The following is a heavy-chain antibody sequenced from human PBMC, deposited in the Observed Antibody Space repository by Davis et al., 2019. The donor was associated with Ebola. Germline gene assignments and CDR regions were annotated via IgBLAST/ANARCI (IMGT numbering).Heavy chain of an antibody. Sequence: GALKISCATSGFIFRSYVMSWVRQAPGKGLEWVSTFGTSGDTFYADSVKGRFTISRDNSKNTLYLQMNGLRVDDTAIYYCAKDTSNIWFDIWGQGTNVTVSS. J-gene: IGHJ3*02. V-gene: IGHV3-23*01. CDR1: GFIFRSYV. D-gene: IGHD1-26*01. CDR2: FGTSGDT. CDR3: AKDTSNIWFDI.